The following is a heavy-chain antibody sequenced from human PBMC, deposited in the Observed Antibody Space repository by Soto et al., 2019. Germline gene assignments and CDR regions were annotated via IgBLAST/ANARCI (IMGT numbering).Heavy chain of an antibody. J-gene: IGHJ5*02. CDR2: VYYSGST. CDR1: GGSISSGGYY. D-gene: IGHD3-3*01. Sequence: QVQLQESGPGLVKPSQTLSLTCTVSGGSISSGGYYWSWIRQHPGKGLGWSGYVYYSGSTYYNPSLKRRVTLSVDTTKNQFTLMLSSVIAANTAVYYCARVPYYDFWSGYPGSWNNWCDPWGQGTLVTVSS. CDR3: ARVPYYDFWSGYPGSWNNWCDP. V-gene: IGHV4-31*03.